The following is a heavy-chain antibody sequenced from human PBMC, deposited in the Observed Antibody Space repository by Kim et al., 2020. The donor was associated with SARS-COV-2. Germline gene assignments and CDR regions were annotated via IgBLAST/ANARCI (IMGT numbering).Heavy chain of an antibody. CDR1: GYTFSYYS. J-gene: IGHJ6*02. CDR2: INAGNGNT. V-gene: IGHV1-3*01. Sequence: ASVKVSCKSSGYTFSYYSVHWVRQAPGQGLEWMGWINAGNGNTKYSQKFQDRVIITSDTSASTAYMEMSSLRSEDTAVYFCARRGYYDSSAYSNYYNGLDGWGQGTTVTVSS. D-gene: IGHD3-22*01. CDR3: ARRGYYDSSAYSNYYNGLDG.